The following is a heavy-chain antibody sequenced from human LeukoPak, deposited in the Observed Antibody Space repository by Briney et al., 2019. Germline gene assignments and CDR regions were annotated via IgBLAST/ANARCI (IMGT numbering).Heavy chain of an antibody. V-gene: IGHV3-30*03. CDR2: ISYDGSNK. Sequence: GGSLRLSCAASGFTFSSYGMHWVRQAPGKGLEWVAVISYDGSNKYYADSVKGRFTISRDNSKNTLYLQMNSLRAEDTAVYYCARSQLGQWLVLGVDYWGQGTLVTVSS. CDR1: GFTFSSYG. CDR3: ARSQLGQWLVLGVDY. D-gene: IGHD6-19*01. J-gene: IGHJ4*02.